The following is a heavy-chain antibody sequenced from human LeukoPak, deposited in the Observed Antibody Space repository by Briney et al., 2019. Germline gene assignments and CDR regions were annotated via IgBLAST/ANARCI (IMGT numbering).Heavy chain of an antibody. CDR1: GFTFNTHD. CDR2: IHYDENYK. CDR3: AGGIGDWFDP. Sequence: GGSLRLSCVASGFTFNTHDMHWVRQAPGRGPEWVAFIHYDENYKYYADSVKGRFTISRENSKNTLYLQMNSLRPEDTAVYYCAGGIGDWFDPWGQGTLVTVSS. D-gene: IGHD2-15*01. V-gene: IGHV3-30*02. J-gene: IGHJ5*02.